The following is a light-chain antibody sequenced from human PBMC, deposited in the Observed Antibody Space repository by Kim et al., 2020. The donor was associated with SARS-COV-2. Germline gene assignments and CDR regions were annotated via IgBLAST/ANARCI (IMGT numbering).Light chain of an antibody. CDR2: GKN. Sequence: SSELTQDPAVSVALGQTVRITCQGDSLRNYFGSWYQQKPGQAPILVFYGKNNRHSGIPDRFSGSSSGNTASLTITGAQAEDEADYYCKSRDSSGNEWVFGGGTQLIVL. CDR3: KSRDSSGNEWV. CDR1: SLRNYF. V-gene: IGLV3-19*01. J-gene: IGLJ3*02.